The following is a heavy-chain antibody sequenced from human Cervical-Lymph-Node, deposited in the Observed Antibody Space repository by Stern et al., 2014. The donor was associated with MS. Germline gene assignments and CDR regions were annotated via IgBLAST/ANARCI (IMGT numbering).Heavy chain of an antibody. J-gene: IGHJ5*02. CDR3: ARVVLAAAGTGWFDP. CDR1: GGAISSGGYY. Sequence: QVQLQEPGPGLVKPSETLSLACTVSGGAISSGGYYWSWIRQHPGKGLEWLADISYSGSTYYNPSLTSLVTIAVDTSKNQFSLKLSSVTAADTAVYYCARVVLAAAGTGWFDPWGQGTLVTVSS. CDR2: ISYSGST. D-gene: IGHD6-13*01. V-gene: IGHV4-31*01.